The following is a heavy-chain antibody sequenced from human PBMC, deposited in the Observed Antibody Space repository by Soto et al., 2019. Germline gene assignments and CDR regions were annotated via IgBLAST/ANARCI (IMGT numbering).Heavy chain of an antibody. CDR1: GFSFSDYW. CDR3: AHIMKRDIVYGGGPSFDY. CDR2: IKKDGSET. Sequence: GGSLRLSCAASGFSFSDYWMSWVRQAPGKGPEWVANIKKDGSETYYLASVKGRFTISRDNPKNSLYLQMTTMDPVDTATYYCAHIMKRDIVYGGGPSFDYWGQGTLVTVSS. D-gene: IGHD2-15*01. J-gene: IGHJ4*02. V-gene: IGHV3-7*03.